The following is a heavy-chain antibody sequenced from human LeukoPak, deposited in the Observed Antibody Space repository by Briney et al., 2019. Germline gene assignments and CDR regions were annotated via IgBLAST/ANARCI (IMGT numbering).Heavy chain of an antibody. V-gene: IGHV1-69*04. CDR3: AREDGSGWYGGGH. D-gene: IGHD6-19*01. CDR2: IIPILGIA. J-gene: IGHJ4*02. Sequence: SVKVSCKASGGTFSSYTISWVRQAPGQGLEWTGRIIPILGIANYAQKFQGRVTITADKSTGTAYMELSSLRSEDTAVYYCAREDGSGWYGGGHWGQGTLVTVSS. CDR1: GGTFSSYT.